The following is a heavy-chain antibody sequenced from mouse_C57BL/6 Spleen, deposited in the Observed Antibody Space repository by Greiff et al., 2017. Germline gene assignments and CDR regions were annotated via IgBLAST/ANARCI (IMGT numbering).Heavy chain of an antibody. CDR1: GYTFTDYN. CDR3: ARRRENYYGSSYAMDY. D-gene: IGHD1-1*01. Sequence: EVQLQQSGPELVKPGASVKIPCKASGYTFTDYNMDWVKQSHGKSLEWIGDINPNNGGTIYNQKFKGKATLTVDKSSSTAYMELRSLTSEDTAVYYCARRRENYYGSSYAMDYWGQGTSVTVSS. J-gene: IGHJ4*01. CDR2: INPNNGGT. V-gene: IGHV1-18*01.